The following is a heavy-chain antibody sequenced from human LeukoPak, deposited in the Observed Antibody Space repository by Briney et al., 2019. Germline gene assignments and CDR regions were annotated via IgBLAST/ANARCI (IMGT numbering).Heavy chain of an antibody. CDR3: ARFRGHIGSSSSWPFDY. CDR2: ISYDGSNK. Sequence: GGSLRLSCAASGFTFSSYAMHWVRQAPGKGLEWVAVISYDGSNKYYADSVKGRFTISRDNSKNTLYLQMNSLRAEDTAVYYCARFRGHIGSSSSWPFDYWGQGTLVTVSS. V-gene: IGHV3-30-3*01. CDR1: GFTFSSYA. D-gene: IGHD6-13*01. J-gene: IGHJ4*02.